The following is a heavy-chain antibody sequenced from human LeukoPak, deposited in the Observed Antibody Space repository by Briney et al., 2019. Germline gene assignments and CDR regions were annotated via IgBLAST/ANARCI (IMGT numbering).Heavy chain of an antibody. D-gene: IGHD2/OR15-2a*01. Sequence: GGSLRLSCAASGFTFSSYAMHWVRQAPGKGLEWVAVISYDGSNKYYADSVKGRFTISRDNSKNPLYLQMNSLRAEDTAVYYCARSIDVTYYYYGMDVWGQGTTVTVSS. J-gene: IGHJ6*02. CDR2: ISYDGSNK. CDR3: ARSIDVTYYYYGMDV. V-gene: IGHV3-30-3*01. CDR1: GFTFSSYA.